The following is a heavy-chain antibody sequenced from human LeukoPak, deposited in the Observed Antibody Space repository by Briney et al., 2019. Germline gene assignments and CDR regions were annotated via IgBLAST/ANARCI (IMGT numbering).Heavy chain of an antibody. CDR2: MYHSGST. CDR1: GYSISSGHY. CDR3: ARAPRYYYDSSGYYWDYYYMDV. J-gene: IGHJ6*03. V-gene: IGHV4-38-2*02. Sequence: SETLSLTCTVSGYSISSGHYWGWIRQPPGKGLEWIGSMYHSGSTYYNPPLKSRVTISEDTSKNQFSLKLRSVTAADTAVYYCARAPRYYYDSSGYYWDYYYMDVWGKGTTVTISS. D-gene: IGHD3-22*01.